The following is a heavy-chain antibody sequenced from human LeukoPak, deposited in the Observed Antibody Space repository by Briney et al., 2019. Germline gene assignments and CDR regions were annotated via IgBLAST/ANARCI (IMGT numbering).Heavy chain of an antibody. CDR3: ARGSGYDYASY. Sequence: PSETLSLTCTVSGGSISSGSYYWSWIRQPAGKGLEWIGRIYTSGSTNYNPSLKSRVTISVDTSKNQFSLKLSSVTAADTAVYYCARGSGYDYASYWGQGTLVTVSS. CDR2: IYTSGST. CDR1: GGSISSGSYY. J-gene: IGHJ4*02. V-gene: IGHV4-61*02. D-gene: IGHD5-12*01.